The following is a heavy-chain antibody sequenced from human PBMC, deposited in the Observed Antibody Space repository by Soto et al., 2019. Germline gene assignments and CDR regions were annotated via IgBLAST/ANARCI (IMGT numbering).Heavy chain of an antibody. Sequence: NPSETLSLTCTVSGGSISSYYWSWIRQPAGKGLEWIGRIYTSGSTNYNPSLKSRVTMSVDTSKNQFSLKLSSVTAADTAVYYCARDGTQQWLVSLDYYYYGMDVWGQGTTVTVSS. J-gene: IGHJ6*02. D-gene: IGHD6-19*01. CDR1: GGSISSYY. V-gene: IGHV4-4*07. CDR3: ARDGTQQWLVSLDYYYYGMDV. CDR2: IYTSGST.